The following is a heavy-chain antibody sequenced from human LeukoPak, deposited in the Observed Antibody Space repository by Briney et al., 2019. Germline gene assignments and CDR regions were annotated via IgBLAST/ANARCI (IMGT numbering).Heavy chain of an antibody. J-gene: IGHJ6*02. CDR2: ISYDGSNK. D-gene: IGHD4-17*01. V-gene: IGHV3-30-3*01. CDR3: AREDDYGDPIYYYYGMDV. CDR1: GFTFSSYA. Sequence: GRSLRLSCAASGFTFSSYAMHWVRQAPGKGLEWVAVISYDGSNKYYADSVKGRFTISRDNSKNTLYLQMNSLRAEDTAVYYCAREDDYGDPIYYYYGMDVWGQGTTVTVSS.